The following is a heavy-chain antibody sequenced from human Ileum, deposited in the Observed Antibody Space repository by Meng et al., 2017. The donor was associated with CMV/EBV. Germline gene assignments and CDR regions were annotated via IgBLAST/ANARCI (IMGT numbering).Heavy chain of an antibody. J-gene: IGHJ4*02. V-gene: IGHV4-34*01. Sequence: QVQSKQWGAGLLKPSETLLPPGSLGGSFSPYTWSWIRQAQGKGLEWIGEINQYGSTNFNPSVKSRVTISRDTSKNQFSLRLNSVTAADAAVYYCVTADHHAIKYWGQGTLVTVSS. CDR3: VTADHHAIKY. CDR2: INQYGST. CDR1: GSFSPYT. D-gene: IGHD5-12*01.